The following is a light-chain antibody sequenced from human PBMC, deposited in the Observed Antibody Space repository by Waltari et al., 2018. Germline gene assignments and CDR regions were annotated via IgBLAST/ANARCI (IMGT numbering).Light chain of an antibody. J-gene: IGKJ1*01. Sequence: DIQLTQSPSTLSAPVGDRVTITFRASQSISSWLAWYQQKPGKAPKLLMYEASSLESGVPSRFSGSGSGTEFTLTISSLQPDDFATYYCQHYNSYPWTFGQGTKVDIK. CDR3: QHYNSYPWT. V-gene: IGKV1-5*03. CDR2: EAS. CDR1: QSISSW.